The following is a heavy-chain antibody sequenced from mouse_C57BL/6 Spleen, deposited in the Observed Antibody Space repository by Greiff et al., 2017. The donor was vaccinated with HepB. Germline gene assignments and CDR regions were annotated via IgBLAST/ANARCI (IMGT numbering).Heavy chain of an antibody. CDR1: GYTFTSYW. D-gene: IGHD1-1*01. V-gene: IGHV1-69*01. CDR3: ARDYYGSPDY. Sequence: QVQLQQPGAELVMPGASVKLSCKASGYTFTSYWMHWVKQRPGQGLEWIGEIDPSDSYTNYNQKFKGKSTLTVDKSSSTAYMQLSSLTSEYSAVYYCARDYYGSPDYWGQGTTLTVSS. J-gene: IGHJ2*01. CDR2: IDPSDSYT.